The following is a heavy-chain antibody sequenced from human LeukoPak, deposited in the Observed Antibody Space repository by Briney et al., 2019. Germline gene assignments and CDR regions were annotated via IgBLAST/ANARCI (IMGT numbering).Heavy chain of an antibody. D-gene: IGHD3-16*02. CDR1: GYTFTNYY. J-gene: IGHJ4*02. Sequence: ASVKVSCKASGYTFTNYYLHWVRQAPGQGLEWMGVINPSGGSTTYTQKFQGRVTMTRDTSTSTVYMELSSLRAEDTAVYYCARDSYDYVWGSYRFDYWGQGTLVTVSS. CDR2: INPSGGST. CDR3: ARDSYDYVWGSYRFDY. V-gene: IGHV1-46*01.